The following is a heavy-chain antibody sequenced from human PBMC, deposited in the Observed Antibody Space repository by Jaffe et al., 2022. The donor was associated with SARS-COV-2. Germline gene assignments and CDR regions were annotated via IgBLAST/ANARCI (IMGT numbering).Heavy chain of an antibody. CDR2: IKKDGGED. CDR3: ARDEGCSSTSCYAAGDY. CDR1: GFTFSSYW. Sequence: EVQLVESGGGLVQPGGSLRLSCAASGFTFSSYWMSWVRQAPGKGLEWVAKIKKDGGEDYYLDSVKGRFTISRDNAKNSLYLQMNSLRAEDTAVYYCARDEGCSSTSCYAAGDYWGQGTLVTVSS. J-gene: IGHJ4*02. V-gene: IGHV3-7*01. D-gene: IGHD2-2*01.